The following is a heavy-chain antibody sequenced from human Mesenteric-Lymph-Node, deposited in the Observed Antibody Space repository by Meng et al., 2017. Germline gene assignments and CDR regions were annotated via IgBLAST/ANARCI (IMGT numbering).Heavy chain of an antibody. CDR2: IIPILGIA. CDR1: GGTFSNHA. V-gene: IGHV1-69*04. Sequence: SVKVSCKVSGGTFSNHAISWVRQAPGQGLEWMGRIIPILGIANYAQKFQGRVTITADKSTSTAYMELSSLRSEDTAVYYCARVPLDVDTAMVTRYYYYGMDVWGQGTTVTVSS. J-gene: IGHJ6*02. CDR3: ARVPLDVDTAMVTRYYYYGMDV. D-gene: IGHD5-18*01.